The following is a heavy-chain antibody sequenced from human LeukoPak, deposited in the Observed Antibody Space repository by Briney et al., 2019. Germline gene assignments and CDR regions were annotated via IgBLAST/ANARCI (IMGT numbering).Heavy chain of an antibody. J-gene: IGHJ2*01. D-gene: IGHD1-26*01. CDR2: IKQDGSEK. Sequence: PGGSLRLSCAASGFTFSSYWMSWVRQAPGKGLEWVANIKQDGSEKYYVDSVKGRFTISRHNSKNTLYLQMNSLRAEDTAVYYCAREGSKWELPAGYFDLWGRGTLVTVSS. V-gene: IGHV3-7*05. CDR3: AREGSKWELPAGYFDL. CDR1: GFTFSSYW.